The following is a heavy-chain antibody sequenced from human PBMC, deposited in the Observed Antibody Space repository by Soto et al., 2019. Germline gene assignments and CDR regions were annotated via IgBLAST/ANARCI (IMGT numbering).Heavy chain of an antibody. CDR3: ARVLRFLEWFAFDI. D-gene: IGHD3-3*01. Sequence: VQLVESGGGLVQPGGSLRLSCAASGFTFSSYSMNWVRQAPGKGLEWVSYISSSSSTIYYADSVKGRFTISRDNAKNSLYLQMNSLRAEDTAVYYCARVLRFLEWFAFDIWGQGTMVTVSS. CDR1: GFTFSSYS. CDR2: ISSSSSTI. J-gene: IGHJ3*02. V-gene: IGHV3-48*01.